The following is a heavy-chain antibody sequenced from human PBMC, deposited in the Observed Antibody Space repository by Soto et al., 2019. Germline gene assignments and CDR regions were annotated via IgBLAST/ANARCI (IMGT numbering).Heavy chain of an antibody. V-gene: IGHV4-59*01. J-gene: IGHJ3*02. CDR1: GGSISSYY. CDR3: ARDFASQDVYCYDDAFDI. Sequence: QVQLQESGPGLVKPSETLSLTCTVSGGSISSYYWSWIRQPPGKGLEWIGYIYYSGSTNYNPSLKSRVTISVDTSKNQFSLKLSSVTAADTAVYYCARDFASQDVYCYDDAFDIWGQGTMVTVSS. CDR2: IYYSGST. D-gene: IGHD5-18*01.